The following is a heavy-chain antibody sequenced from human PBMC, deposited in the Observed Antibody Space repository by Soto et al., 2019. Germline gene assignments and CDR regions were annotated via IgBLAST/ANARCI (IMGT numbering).Heavy chain of an antibody. V-gene: IGHV4-30-2*01. CDR3: AREMTIFGVAPGGGVDV. CDR2: IYQTGRT. J-gene: IGHJ6*02. CDR1: GGSISTSDYS. Sequence: QLQLQESGSGLVQPSQTLSLTCTASGGSISTSDYSWSWIRQPPGGGLEWIGSIYQTGRTYVIPSRKSRVTMSLDKSKNQFSLNLTSVTAADTALYYCAREMTIFGVAPGGGVDVWGQGTTVTVSS. D-gene: IGHD3-3*01.